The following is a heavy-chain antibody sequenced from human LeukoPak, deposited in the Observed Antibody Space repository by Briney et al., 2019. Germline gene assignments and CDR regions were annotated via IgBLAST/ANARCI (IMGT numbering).Heavy chain of an antibody. J-gene: IGHJ4*02. CDR3: ARDRRIAAAGTLSY. CDR2: ISAYNGNT. CDR1: GYTFTSYG. Sequence: GASVKVSCKASGYTFTSYGISWVRQAPGQGLEWMGWISAYNGNTNYAQKLQGRVTMTTDTSTSTAYMELGSLRSDDTAVYYCARDRRIAAAGTLSYWGQGTLVTVSS. V-gene: IGHV1-18*01. D-gene: IGHD6-13*01.